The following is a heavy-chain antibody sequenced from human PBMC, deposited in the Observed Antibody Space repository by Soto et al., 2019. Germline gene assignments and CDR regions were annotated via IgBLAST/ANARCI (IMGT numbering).Heavy chain of an antibody. J-gene: IGHJ5*02. CDR3: ARGGTMVRGMNNTFDP. Sequence: GGSLRLSCAASGFTFSSYDMHWVRQATGKGLEWVSAIGTAGDTYYPGSVKGRFTISRENAKNSLYLQMNSLRAEDTAVYYCARGGTMVRGMNNTFDPWGQGTLVTVSS. D-gene: IGHD3-10*01. CDR2: IGTAGDT. CDR1: GFTFSSYD. V-gene: IGHV3-13*01.